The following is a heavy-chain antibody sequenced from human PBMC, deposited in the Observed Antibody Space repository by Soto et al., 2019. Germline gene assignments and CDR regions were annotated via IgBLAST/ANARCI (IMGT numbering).Heavy chain of an antibody. Sequence: ASVKVSCKASGYTFTDYYMHWVRQAPGQGLEWMGWINPNSGGTNYAQKFQGRVTMTRDTSISTAYMEVSRLRSDDTAVYYCARDKVAGEYYYYDMDVWGQGTTVTVSS. CDR2: INPNSGGT. J-gene: IGHJ6*02. V-gene: IGHV1-2*02. CDR3: ARDKVAGEYYYYDMDV. CDR1: GYTFTDYY. D-gene: IGHD6-19*01.